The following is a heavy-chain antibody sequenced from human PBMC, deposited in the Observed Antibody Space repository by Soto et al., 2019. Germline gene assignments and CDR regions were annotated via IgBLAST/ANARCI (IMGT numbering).Heavy chain of an antibody. Sequence: QVQLVESGGGVVQPGRSLRLSCAASGFTFSSYGMHWVRQAPGKGLEWVAVISYDGSNKYYADSVKGRFTISRDNSKNTLYLQMNSLRAEDTAVYYCAKSVYNWNDGFFDYWGHGTLVTVSS. D-gene: IGHD1-1*01. J-gene: IGHJ4*01. CDR2: ISYDGSNK. V-gene: IGHV3-30*18. CDR1: GFTFSSYG. CDR3: AKSVYNWNDGFFDY.